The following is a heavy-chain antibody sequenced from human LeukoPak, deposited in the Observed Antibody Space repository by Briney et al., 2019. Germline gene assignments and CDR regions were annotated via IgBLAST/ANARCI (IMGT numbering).Heavy chain of an antibody. D-gene: IGHD3-10*01. CDR1: GGSISSSSCY. V-gene: IGHV3-23*01. Sequence: PSETLSLTCTVSGGSISSSSCYWGWIRQPPGKGLEWVSTFSRTAGNTYYADSVKGRFTISRDTSKKTLYLQMNSLRAEDTAVYYCTKHHDSGSYYDYWGQGTLVTVSS. J-gene: IGHJ4*02. CDR3: TKHHDSGSYYDY. CDR2: FSRTAGNT.